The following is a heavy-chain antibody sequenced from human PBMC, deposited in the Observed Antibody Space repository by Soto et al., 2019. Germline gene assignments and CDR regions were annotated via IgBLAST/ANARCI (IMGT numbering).Heavy chain of an antibody. J-gene: IGHJ6*02. D-gene: IGHD3-10*01. CDR3: ARDGFGELLHDYYYGMDV. CDR2: INHSGST. V-gene: IGHV4-34*01. CDR1: GGSFSGYY. Sequence: SETLSLTCAVYGGSFSGYYWSWIRQPPGKGLEWIGEINHSGSTNYNPSLKSRVTISVDTSKNQFSLKLSSVTAADTAVYYCARDGFGELLHDYYYGMDVWGQGTTVTVSS.